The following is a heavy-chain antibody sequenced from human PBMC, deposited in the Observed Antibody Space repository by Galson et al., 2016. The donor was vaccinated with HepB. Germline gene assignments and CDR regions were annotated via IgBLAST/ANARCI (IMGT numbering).Heavy chain of an antibody. J-gene: IGHJ2*01. CDR2: ISGSGGST. CDR1: GFTFSSYA. CDR3: AKVPYYNYWYFDL. Sequence: SLRLSCAASGFTFSSYAMTWVRQAPGKGLEWVSAISGSGGSTYYADSVKGRFTISRDNSKNTLSLQMNSLRAEDTGVYYCAKVPYYNYWYFDLWGRGTLVTVSS. V-gene: IGHV3-23*01. D-gene: IGHD3-22*01.